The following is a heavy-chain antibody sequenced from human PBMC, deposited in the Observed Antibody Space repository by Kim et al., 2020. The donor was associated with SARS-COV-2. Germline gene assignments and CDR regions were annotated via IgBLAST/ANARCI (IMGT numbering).Heavy chain of an antibody. J-gene: IGHJ4*02. Sequence: GGSLRLSCAASGFTFSSYAMSWVRQAPGKGLEWVSAISGSGGSTYYADSVKGRFTISRDNSKNTLYLQMNSLRAEDTAVYYCAKDTPPTRYYYGSGSQTVNYFDYWGQGTLVTVSS. CDR3: AKDTPPTRYYYGSGSQTVNYFDY. D-gene: IGHD3-10*01. CDR2: ISGSGGST. V-gene: IGHV3-23*01. CDR1: GFTFSSYA.